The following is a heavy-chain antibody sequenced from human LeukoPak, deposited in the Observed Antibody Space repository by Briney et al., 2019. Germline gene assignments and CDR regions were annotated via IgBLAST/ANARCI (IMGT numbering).Heavy chain of an antibody. CDR2: IYYSGST. J-gene: IGHJ5*02. D-gene: IGHD5-18*01. Sequence: SETLSLTCTVSGGSISSYYWSWIRQPPGKGLEWIGYIYYSGSTNYNPSLKSRVTVPVDTSKNQFSLKLSSVTAADTAVYYCARGRGYSYGWWFDPWGQGTLVTVSS. CDR3: ARGRGYSYGWWFDP. CDR1: GGSISSYY. V-gene: IGHV4-59*01.